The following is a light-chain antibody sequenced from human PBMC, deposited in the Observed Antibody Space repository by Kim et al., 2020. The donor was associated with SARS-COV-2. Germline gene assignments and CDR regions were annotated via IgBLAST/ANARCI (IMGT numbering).Light chain of an antibody. CDR3: SSYTSSTTLGV. Sequence: QSALTQPASVSGSPGQSITISCTGTSSDVGGYNFVSWYQRHLGEAPKLIIYDVTIRPSGVSNRFSGSKSGNTASLTISGLQAEDEADYYCSSYTSSTTLGVFGGGTQLTVL. V-gene: IGLV2-14*03. CDR1: SSDVGGYNF. J-gene: IGLJ2*01. CDR2: DVT.